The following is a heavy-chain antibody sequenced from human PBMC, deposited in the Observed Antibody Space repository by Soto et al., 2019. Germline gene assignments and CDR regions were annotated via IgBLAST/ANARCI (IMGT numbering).Heavy chain of an antibody. CDR1: GGSFSGYY. D-gene: IGHD2-15*01. CDR2: INHSGST. Sequence: QVQLQQWGAGLLKPSETLSLTCAVYGGSFSGYYWSWIRQPPGKGLEWIGEINHSGSTNYNPSLKSRVTISVDTSKSQFSLQLSSVAAADTAVYYCARGGIVVVVAALLRPLLFEPWGQGTLVTVSS. CDR3: ARGGIVVVVAALLRPLLFEP. J-gene: IGHJ5*02. V-gene: IGHV4-34*01.